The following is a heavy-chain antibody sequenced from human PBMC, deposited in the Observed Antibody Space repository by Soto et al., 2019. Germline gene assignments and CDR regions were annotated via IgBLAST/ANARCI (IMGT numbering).Heavy chain of an antibody. CDR2: IHFTGAT. J-gene: IGHJ4*02. CDR1: GDSISSHY. V-gene: IGHV4-59*08. Sequence: QVQLQESGPGLVKPSETLSLTCTVSGDSISSHYWSWIRQSPGKGLEWIGYIHFTGATLYNPSLASRGTVSLDATKTHFSLKLRSVSAADTAVYYCARHEGASFDSWGQGTLVTVSS. CDR3: ARHEGASFDS.